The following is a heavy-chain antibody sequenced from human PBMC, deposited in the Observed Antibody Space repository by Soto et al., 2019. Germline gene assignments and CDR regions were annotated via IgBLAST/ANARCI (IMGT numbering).Heavy chain of an antibody. V-gene: IGHV3-74*01. Sequence: GGSQRLSCAASGFTFNYYWMHWVRQAPGQGLVWVSHIHSDGSTTTYADSVKGRFTISRDNAKNTLYLQMNSLRAEDTAVYYCVRGDKGGFDLWGQGTTVTVSS. CDR1: GFTFNYYW. D-gene: IGHD2-21*02. CDR2: IHSDGSTT. J-gene: IGHJ3*01. CDR3: VRGDKGGFDL.